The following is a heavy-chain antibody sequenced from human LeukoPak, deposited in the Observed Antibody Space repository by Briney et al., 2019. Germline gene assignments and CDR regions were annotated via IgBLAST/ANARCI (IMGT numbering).Heavy chain of an antibody. D-gene: IGHD3-22*01. V-gene: IGHV4-59*08. J-gene: IGHJ6*02. Sequence: SETLSLTCSVSGGAISSYYWSWIRLPPGKGLEWIGFIYYSGTTTYNSSLQSRVTISLDTSRNQFSLKLSSVTAADTAVYYCARSYGSTGYYYYGMDVWGQGTAVTVSS. CDR1: GGAISSYY. CDR2: IYYSGTT. CDR3: ARSYGSTGYYYYGMDV.